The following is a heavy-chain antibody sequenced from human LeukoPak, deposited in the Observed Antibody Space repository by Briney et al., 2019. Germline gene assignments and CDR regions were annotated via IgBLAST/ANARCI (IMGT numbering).Heavy chain of an antibody. CDR2: IYYSGST. D-gene: IGHD5-12*01. CDR3: ARHRVATNYYYYYMDV. CDR1: GGSISISSDH. J-gene: IGHJ6*03. V-gene: IGHV4-39*01. Sequence: PSETLSLTCTVSGGSISISSDHWGWIRQPPGKGLEWFGSIYYSGSTYYNPSLKSRVTISVDTSKNQFSLKLSSVTDADTAVYYCARHRVATNYYYYYMDVWGKGTTVTISS.